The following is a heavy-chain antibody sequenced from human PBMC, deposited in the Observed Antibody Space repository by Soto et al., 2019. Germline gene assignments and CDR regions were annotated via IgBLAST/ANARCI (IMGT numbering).Heavy chain of an antibody. CDR3: ARAGEVGANYFDY. CDR2: ISYDGSNK. Sequence: QVQLVESGGGVVQPGRSLRLSCAASGFTFSSYAMHWVRQAPGKGLEWVAVISYDGSNKYYADSVKGRFTISRDNSKNTLYLQMNSLRAEDTAVYYCARAGEVGANYFDYWGQGTLVTVSS. CDR1: GFTFSSYA. V-gene: IGHV3-30-3*01. D-gene: IGHD1-26*01. J-gene: IGHJ4*02.